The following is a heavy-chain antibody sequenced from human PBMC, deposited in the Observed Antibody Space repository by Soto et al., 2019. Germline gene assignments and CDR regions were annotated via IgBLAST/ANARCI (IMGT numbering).Heavy chain of an antibody. CDR3: ARGEPVTTVTIHWFDP. CDR2: INPNSGGT. Sequence: QVQLVQSGAEVKKPGASVKVSCKASGYTFTGYYMHWVRQAPGQGLEWMGWINPNSGGTNYAQKFQGWVTMTRDTSISTAYMELSRLRSDDTAVYYCARGEPVTTVTIHWFDPWGQGTLVTVSS. V-gene: IGHV1-2*04. J-gene: IGHJ5*02. CDR1: GYTFTGYY. D-gene: IGHD4-17*01.